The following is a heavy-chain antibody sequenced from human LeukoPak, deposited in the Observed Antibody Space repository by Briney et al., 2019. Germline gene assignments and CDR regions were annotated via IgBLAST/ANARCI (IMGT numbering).Heavy chain of an antibody. V-gene: IGHV3-33*06. CDR1: GFTFSSYG. Sequence: GRSLRLSCAASGFTFSSYGMHWVRQAPGKGLEWVAVIWYDGSNKYYADSVKSRFTISRDNSKNTLYLQMNSLRAEDTAVYYCAKEGEVGAYFDYWGQGTLVTVSS. CDR2: IWYDGSNK. J-gene: IGHJ4*02. D-gene: IGHD1-26*01. CDR3: AKEGEVGAYFDY.